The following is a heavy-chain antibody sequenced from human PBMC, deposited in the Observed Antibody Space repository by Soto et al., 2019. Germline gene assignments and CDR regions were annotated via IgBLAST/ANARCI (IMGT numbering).Heavy chain of an antibody. CDR2: ISAYNGST. CDR1: GYTFTSYG. J-gene: IGHJ5*02. CDR3: ARDMSIAVAGSVRLDP. V-gene: IGHV1-18*01. Sequence: GASVKVSCKASGYTFTSYGISWVRQAPGQGLEWMGWISAYNGSTNYAQKLQGRVTMTTDTSTSTAYMELRSLRSDDTAVYYCARDMSIAVAGSVRLDPWGQGTLVTVSS. D-gene: IGHD6-19*01.